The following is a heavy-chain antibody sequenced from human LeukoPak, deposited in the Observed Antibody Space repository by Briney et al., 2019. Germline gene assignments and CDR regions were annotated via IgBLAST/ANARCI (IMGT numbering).Heavy chain of an antibody. V-gene: IGHV1-18*01. J-gene: IGHJ3*02. D-gene: IGHD3-3*01. CDR1: GYTFTSYG. Sequence: ASVKVSCKASGYTFTSYGITWVRQAPGQGLEWMGWISAYNGNTNYAQKLQGRVTMTTDTSTSTAYMELRSLRSDDTAVYYCARVYYDFWSGYEYDAFDIWGQGTMVTVSS. CDR2: ISAYNGNT. CDR3: ARVYYDFWSGYEYDAFDI.